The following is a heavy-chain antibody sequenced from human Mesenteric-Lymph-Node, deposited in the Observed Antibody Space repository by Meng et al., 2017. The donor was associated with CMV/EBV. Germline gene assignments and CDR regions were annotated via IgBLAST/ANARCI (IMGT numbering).Heavy chain of an antibody. CDR2: ISYNGRT. Sequence: SETLSLTCTVSGGSISSHHWSWIRQPPGQGLEWIGYISYNGRTNYNPSLKSRVTISRDTSTNQFSLEVRSVTAADTAVYYCARHPPGVAKYYFDYWGQGTLVTVSS. V-gene: IGHV4-59*11. CDR1: GGSISSHH. J-gene: IGHJ4*02. CDR3: ARHPPGVAKYYFDY. D-gene: IGHD2-15*01.